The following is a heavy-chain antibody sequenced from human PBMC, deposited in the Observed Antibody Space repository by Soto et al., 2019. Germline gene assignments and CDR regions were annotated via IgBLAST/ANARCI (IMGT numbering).Heavy chain of an antibody. Sequence: GGSLRLSCAASGFTFSDYWMHWVRQAPGKGLEWVSLITWDGIDIEYADSVRGRFTISRDNSKNSLYLQMNGLRHEDTAFYYCAKDGIAWHWGQGTLVTSPQ. CDR1: GFTFSDYW. D-gene: IGHD2-15*01. CDR3: AKDGIAWH. CDR2: ITWDGIDI. V-gene: IGHV3-43*01. J-gene: IGHJ4*02.